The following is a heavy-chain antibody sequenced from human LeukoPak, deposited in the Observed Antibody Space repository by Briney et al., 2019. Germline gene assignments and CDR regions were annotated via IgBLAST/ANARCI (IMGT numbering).Heavy chain of an antibody. Sequence: SETLSLTCTVSGGSISSSSYYWGWIRQPPGKGLEGIGSIYYSGSTYYNPSLKSRVTITVDTSKNQFSLKLSSVTAADTAVYCCARHPSNSSWYGLGWFDPWGQGTLVTVSS. CDR2: IYYSGST. J-gene: IGHJ5*02. D-gene: IGHD6-13*01. CDR1: GGSISSSSYY. CDR3: ARHPSNSSWYGLGWFDP. V-gene: IGHV4-39*01.